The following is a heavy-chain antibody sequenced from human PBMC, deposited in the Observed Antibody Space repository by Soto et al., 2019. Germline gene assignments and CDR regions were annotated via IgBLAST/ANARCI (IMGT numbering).Heavy chain of an antibody. V-gene: IGHV4-31*03. CDR3: AREPII. J-gene: IGHJ4*02. CDR1: GGSINSVGYY. CDR2: IYYSGST. D-gene: IGHD3-10*01. Sequence: SETLSLTCTVSGGSINSVGYYWSSIRQHPGKGLEWIGYIYYSGSTYYNPSLKSRVTISVDTSKTQFSLKLSSVTAAETYVYYCAREPIIWGQGTLVTASS.